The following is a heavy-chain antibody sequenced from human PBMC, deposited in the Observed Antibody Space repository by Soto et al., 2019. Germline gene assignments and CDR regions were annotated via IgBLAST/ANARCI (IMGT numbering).Heavy chain of an antibody. J-gene: IGHJ4*02. D-gene: IGHD3-3*01. CDR2: ISYDGSNK. CDR1: GFTFSSYG. CDR3: AKDLSGYDFWSGYYGGGGLDY. V-gene: IGHV3-30*18. Sequence: GGSLRLSCAASGFTFSSYGMHWVRQAPDKGLEWVAVISYDGSNKYYADSVKGRFTISRDNSKNTLYLQMNSPRAEDTAVYYCAKDLSGYDFWSGYYGGGGLDYWGQGTLGTVSS.